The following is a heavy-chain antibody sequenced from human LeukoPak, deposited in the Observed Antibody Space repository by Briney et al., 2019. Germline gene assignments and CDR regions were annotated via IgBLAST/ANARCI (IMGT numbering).Heavy chain of an antibody. CDR2: MNPNSGNT. J-gene: IGHJ5*02. CDR1: GYTFTSYD. CDR3: ARGRRWFGESECRFDP. Sequence: GASVKVSCTASGYTFTSYDINWVRQATGQGLEWMGWMNPNSGNTGYAQKFQGRVTMTRNTSISTAYMELSSLRSEDTAVYYCARGRRWFGESECRFDPWGQGTLVTVSS. V-gene: IGHV1-8*01. D-gene: IGHD3-10*01.